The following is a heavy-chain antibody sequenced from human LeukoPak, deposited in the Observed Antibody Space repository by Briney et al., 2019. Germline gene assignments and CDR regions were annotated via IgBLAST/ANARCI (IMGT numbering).Heavy chain of an antibody. CDR2: IYYSGST. J-gene: IGHJ5*02. D-gene: IGHD2-15*01. CDR3: AKEGSGQDTYNWFDP. CDR1: GGSISSTSYY. V-gene: IGHV4-39*07. Sequence: PSETLSLTCTVSGGSISSTSYYWGWIRQPPGKGLEWIGSIYYSGSTYYNPSLKSRVTISVDTSKNQFSLKLSSVTAADTAVYYCAKEGSGQDTYNWFDPWGQGTLVTVSS.